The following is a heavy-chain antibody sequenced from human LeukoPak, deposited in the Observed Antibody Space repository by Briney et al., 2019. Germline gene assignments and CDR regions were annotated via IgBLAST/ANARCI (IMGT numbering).Heavy chain of an antibody. CDR3: ARAPYGSGSYYTPNFDY. Sequence: PGGSLRLSCAASGFTFSSYSMNWVRQAPGKGLEWVSYISSSGSTIYYADSVKGRFTISRDNAKNSLYLQMNSLRAEDTAVYYCARAPYGSGSYYTPNFDYWGQGTLVTVSS. D-gene: IGHD3-10*01. J-gene: IGHJ4*02. CDR1: GFTFSSYS. CDR2: ISSSGSTI. V-gene: IGHV3-48*04.